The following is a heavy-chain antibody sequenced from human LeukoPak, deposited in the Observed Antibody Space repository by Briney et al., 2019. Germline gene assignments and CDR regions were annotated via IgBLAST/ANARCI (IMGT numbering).Heavy chain of an antibody. D-gene: IGHD6-13*01. CDR2: INHSGST. J-gene: IGHJ4*02. V-gene: IGHV4-34*01. CDR3: ARETTGAGTARPFDY. CDR1: GGSFSGYY. Sequence: SSETLSLTCAVYGGSFSGYYWSWIRQPPGKGLEWIGEINHSGSTNYNPSLKSRVTISVDTSKNQFSLKLSSVTAADTAVYFCARETTGAGTARPFDYWGQGTLVTVSS.